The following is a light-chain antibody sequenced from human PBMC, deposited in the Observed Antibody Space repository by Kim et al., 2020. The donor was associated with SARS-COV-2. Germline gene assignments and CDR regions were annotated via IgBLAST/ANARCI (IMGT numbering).Light chain of an antibody. CDR1: QSIPNSY. Sequence: SPGERATPSCRASQSIPNSYITWYQHKPGQAPRLLIFDTSNRAAGIPDRFSGSGSGTDFTLTVSRLEPEDFAVYYCHQYGSSHRAFGQGTKVDIK. CDR2: DTS. J-gene: IGKJ1*01. CDR3: HQYGSSHRA. V-gene: IGKV3-20*01.